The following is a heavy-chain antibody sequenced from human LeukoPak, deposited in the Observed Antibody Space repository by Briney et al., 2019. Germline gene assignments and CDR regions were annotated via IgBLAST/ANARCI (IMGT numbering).Heavy chain of an antibody. J-gene: IGHJ6*03. V-gene: IGHV3-11*01. D-gene: IGHD2-21*02. Sequence: GGSLRLSCAASGFTFSDYYMSWIRQAPGKGLEWVSYISSSGSTIYYADSVKGRFTISRDNAKNSLYLQMNSLRAEDTAVYYCTRGLLHHYYYMDVWGKGTTVTVSS. CDR1: GFTFSDYY. CDR2: ISSSGSTI. CDR3: TRGLLHHYYYMDV.